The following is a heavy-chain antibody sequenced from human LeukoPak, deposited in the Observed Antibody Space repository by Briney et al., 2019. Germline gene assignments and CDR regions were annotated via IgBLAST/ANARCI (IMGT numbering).Heavy chain of an antibody. CDR1: GFTFSSYE. J-gene: IGHJ4*02. CDR2: ISSSSSAI. CDR3: ARSGVYFDS. Sequence: GGSLRLSCAASGFTFSSYEMNWVRQAPGKGLEWVSYISSSSSAIYYADSVKGRFTISRDNAKNSLYLQMNSLRAEDTAVYYCARSGVYFDSWGQGTLVIVSS. D-gene: IGHD7-27*01. V-gene: IGHV3-48*03.